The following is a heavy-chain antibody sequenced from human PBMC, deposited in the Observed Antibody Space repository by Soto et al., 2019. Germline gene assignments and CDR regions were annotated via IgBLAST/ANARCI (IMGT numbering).Heavy chain of an antibody. CDR1: GFTFSSYE. CDR2: ISSSGSTI. Sequence: GGSLRLSCAASGFTFSSYEMNWVRQATGKGLEWVSYISSSGSTIYYADSVKGRFTISRDNAKNSLYLQMNSLRAEDTAVYYCARVSAAFDYWGQGTLVTVSS. CDR3: ARVSAAFDY. V-gene: IGHV3-48*03. D-gene: IGHD6-13*01. J-gene: IGHJ4*02.